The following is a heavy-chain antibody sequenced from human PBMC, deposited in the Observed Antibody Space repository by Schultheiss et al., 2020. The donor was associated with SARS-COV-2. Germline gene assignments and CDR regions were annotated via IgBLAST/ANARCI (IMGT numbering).Heavy chain of an antibody. D-gene: IGHD6-13*01. J-gene: IGHJ5*02. CDR2: IYYSGST. CDR1: GGSISSGDYY. CDR3: ARGRIAAAGRFWFDP. V-gene: IGHV4-30-4*01. Sequence: SQTLSLTCTVSGGSISSGDYYWSWIRQPPGKGLEWIGYIYYSGSTYYNPSLKSRVTISADTSKNQFSLKLSSVTAADTAVYYCARGRIAAAGRFWFDPWGQGTLVTVSS.